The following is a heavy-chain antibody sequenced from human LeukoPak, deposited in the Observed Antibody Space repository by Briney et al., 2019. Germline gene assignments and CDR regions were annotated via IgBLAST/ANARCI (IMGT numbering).Heavy chain of an antibody. CDR1: GFTFSSYW. J-gene: IGHJ4*02. CDR2: INSDGSST. V-gene: IGHV3-74*01. Sequence: GGSLRLSCAASGFTFSSYWMHWVRQAPGKGLVWVSRINSDGSSTSYADSVKGRFTISRDNAKNTLYLQMNSLRAEDTAVYYCARYDTLWAFDYWGQGTLVTVSS. D-gene: IGHD2/OR15-2a*01. CDR3: ARYDTLWAFDY.